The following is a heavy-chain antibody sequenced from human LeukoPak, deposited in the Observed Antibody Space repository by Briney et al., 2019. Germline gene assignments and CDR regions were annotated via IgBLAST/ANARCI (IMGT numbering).Heavy chain of an antibody. D-gene: IGHD6-6*01. CDR3: ARVPEEYKYFDY. CDR1: GFTFSSYW. Sequence: GGSLRLSCAASGFTFSSYWMTWVRQAPGRGLEWVANIKQDGSEKYYVDSVKGRFTISRDNAKNSLYLQMDSLRAEDTAVYYCARVPEEYKYFDYWGQGTLVTVSS. V-gene: IGHV3-7*03. J-gene: IGHJ4*02. CDR2: IKQDGSEK.